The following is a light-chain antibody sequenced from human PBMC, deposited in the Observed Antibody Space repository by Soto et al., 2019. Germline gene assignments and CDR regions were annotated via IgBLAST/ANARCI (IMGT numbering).Light chain of an antibody. Sequence: QSALTQPASVSGTPGQSITISCTGTSSDVGGYNFVSWYQHLPGKAPKLLIYEVINRPSGVSDRFSGSVSGNTASLTISGLQAEDEADFYCSSYTSRSTYVFGTGTKLTVL. J-gene: IGLJ1*01. V-gene: IGLV2-14*01. CDR2: EVI. CDR3: SSYTSRSTYV. CDR1: SSDVGGYNF.